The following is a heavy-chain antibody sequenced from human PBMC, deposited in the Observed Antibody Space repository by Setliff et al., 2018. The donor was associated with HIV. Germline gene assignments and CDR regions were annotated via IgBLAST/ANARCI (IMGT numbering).Heavy chain of an antibody. J-gene: IGHJ5*02. CDR2: IIPIFGTA. V-gene: IGHV1-69*13. Sequence: SVKVSCKASGGTFSSYAISWVRQAPGQGLEWMGGIIPIFGTANYAQKFQGRVTITADESTSTAYMELSSLRSEDTAVYYCARSSLMNSGGLDPWGQGTLVTVSS. CDR3: ARSSLMNSGGLDP. CDR1: GGTFSSYA. D-gene: IGHD6-25*01.